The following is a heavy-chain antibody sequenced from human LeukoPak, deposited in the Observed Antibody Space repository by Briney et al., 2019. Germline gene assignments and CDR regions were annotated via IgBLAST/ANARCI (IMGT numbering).Heavy chain of an antibody. CDR1: GFTFISYG. J-gene: IGHJ5*02. CDR2: IRYDESNK. CDR3: ARGIAVAGRNWFDP. V-gene: IGHV3-30*02. D-gene: IGHD6-19*01. Sequence: GGSLRLSCAASGFTFISYGMHWVRQAPGKGLEWVTFIRYDESNKYYAHSVKGRFTISRDNAKNSLYLQMNSLRAEDTAVYYCARGIAVAGRNWFDPWGQGTLVTVSS.